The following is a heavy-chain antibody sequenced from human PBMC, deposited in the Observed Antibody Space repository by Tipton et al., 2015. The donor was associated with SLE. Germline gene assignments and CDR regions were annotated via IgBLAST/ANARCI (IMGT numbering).Heavy chain of an antibody. V-gene: IGHV4-31*03. Sequence: TLSLTCTVSGASISSGGYYWSWIRQHPGEGLEWIGYIYNSGSAHYNASLESRLTISVDTSKNQFSLTLSSVTAADTAVYYCASLGDRGGVVTWGQGTLVTVSS. D-gene: IGHD3-3*01. J-gene: IGHJ4*02. CDR2: IYNSGSA. CDR1: GASISSGGYY. CDR3: ASLGDRGGVVT.